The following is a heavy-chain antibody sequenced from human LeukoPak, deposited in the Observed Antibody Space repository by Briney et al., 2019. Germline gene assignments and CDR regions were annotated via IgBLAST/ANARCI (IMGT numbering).Heavy chain of an antibody. D-gene: IGHD3-22*01. CDR1: GGSFSGYY. CDR2: VNHSGST. J-gene: IGHJ4*02. CDR3: ARRGSGYSRAFDY. V-gene: IGHV4-34*01. Sequence: SETLSLTCAVYGGSFSGYYWSWIRQPPGKGLEWIGEVNHSGSTNYNPSLKSRVTISVDTSKNQFSLKLSSVTAADTAVYYCARRGSGYSRAFDYWGQGTLVTVSS.